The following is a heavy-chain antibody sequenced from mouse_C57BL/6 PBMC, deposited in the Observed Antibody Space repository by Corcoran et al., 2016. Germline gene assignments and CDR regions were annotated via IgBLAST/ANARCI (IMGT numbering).Heavy chain of an antibody. CDR1: GYTFTGYW. CDR3: ARDGLSLYYDYFYAMDY. J-gene: IGHJ4*01. CDR2: ILPGSGST. D-gene: IGHD2-4*01. V-gene: IGHV1-9*01. Sequence: QVQLQQSGAELMKPGASVKLSCKATGYTFTGYWIEWVKQRPGHGLEWIGEILPGSGSTNYNEKFKGKATFTADTSSNTAYMQLSSLTTEDSAIYYCARDGLSLYYDYFYAMDYWGQGTSVTVSS.